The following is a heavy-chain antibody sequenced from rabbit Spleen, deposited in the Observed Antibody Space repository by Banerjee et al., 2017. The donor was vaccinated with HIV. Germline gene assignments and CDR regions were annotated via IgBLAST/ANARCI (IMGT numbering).Heavy chain of an antibody. CDR3: ARGAVTTYDFAL. CDR1: GFSLSSYY. Sequence: QLKESGGGLVQPGGSLKLSCTASGFSLSSYYMNWFHQAPKKGLEWIGYIDTVFGITYYARWKNGRFSITREKTQMTVLLKMTSLAAADTDSYSRARGAVTTYDFALWGPGTLVTVS. D-gene: IGHD8-1*01. V-gene: IGHV1S7*01. J-gene: IGHJ4*01. CDR2: IDTVFGIT.